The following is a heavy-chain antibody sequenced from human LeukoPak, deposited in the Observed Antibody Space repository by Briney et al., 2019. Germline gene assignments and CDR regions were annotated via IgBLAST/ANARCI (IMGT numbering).Heavy chain of an antibody. CDR2: FDPEDGET. CDR3: ATDARFITMIVVVPRRGFDAFDI. V-gene: IGHV1-24*01. J-gene: IGHJ3*02. D-gene: IGHD3-22*01. Sequence: ASVKVSCKVSGYTLTELSMHWVRQAPGKGLEWMGGFDPEDGETIYAQKFQGRVTMTEDTSTDTAYMELSSLRSEDTAVYYCATDARFITMIVVVPRRGFDAFDIWGQGTMVTVSS. CDR1: GYTLTELS.